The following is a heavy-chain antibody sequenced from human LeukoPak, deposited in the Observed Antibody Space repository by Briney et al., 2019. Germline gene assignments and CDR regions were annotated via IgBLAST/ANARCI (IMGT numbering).Heavy chain of an antibody. J-gene: IGHJ6*03. V-gene: IGHV4-59*01. CDR1: GGSISGYH. Sequence: SETLSLTCNVSGGSISGYHWSWIRQPPGKGLEWLGYIYYSGSSNYNPSLKSRVTISVDTSKNQFSLKLSSVTAADTAVYYCARVPRPYYYYYYMDVWGKGTTVTVSS. CDR3: ARVPRPYYYYYYMDV. CDR2: IYYSGSS.